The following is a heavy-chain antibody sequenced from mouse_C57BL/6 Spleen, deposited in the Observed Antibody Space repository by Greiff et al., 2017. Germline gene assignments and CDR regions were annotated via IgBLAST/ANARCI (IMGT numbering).Heavy chain of an antibody. CDR3: ARDKGYDYDYFDY. CDR1: GFTFSSYA. V-gene: IGHV5-4*01. CDR2: ISDGGSYT. Sequence: EVKLVESGGGLVKPGGSLKLSCAASGFTFSSYAMSWVRQTPEKRLEWVATISDGGSYTYYPDNVKGRFTISRDNAKNNLYLQMSHLKSEDTSMYYCARDKGYDYDYFDYWGQGTTLTVSS. J-gene: IGHJ2*01. D-gene: IGHD2-4*01.